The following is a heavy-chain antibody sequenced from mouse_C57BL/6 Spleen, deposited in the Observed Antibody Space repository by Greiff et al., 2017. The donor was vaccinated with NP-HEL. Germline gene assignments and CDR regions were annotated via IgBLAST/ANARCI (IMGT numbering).Heavy chain of an antibody. Sequence: QVQLQQPGAELVKPGASVKMSCKASGYTFTSYWITWVKQRPGQGLEWLGDIYPGSGSTNYNEKFKRKATLTVDTSSSTAYMQLSSLTSEDSAVYYCARPTVVASFDYWGQGTTLTGSS. D-gene: IGHD1-1*01. J-gene: IGHJ2*01. V-gene: IGHV1-55*01. CDR3: ARPTVVASFDY. CDR2: IYPGSGST. CDR1: GYTFTSYW.